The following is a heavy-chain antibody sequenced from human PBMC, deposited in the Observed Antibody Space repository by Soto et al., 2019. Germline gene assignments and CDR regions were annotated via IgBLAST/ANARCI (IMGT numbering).Heavy chain of an antibody. CDR2: IYWNDDK. Sequence: SGPTLVNPTQTLTLTCTFSGFSLSTSGVGVGWIRQPPGKALEWLALIYWNDDKRYSPSLKSRLTTTKDTSKNQVVLTMTNMDPVDTATYYCAHRNDILTGYLDAFDIWGQGTMVTVSS. CDR3: AHRNDILTGYLDAFDI. CDR1: GFSLSTSGVG. J-gene: IGHJ3*02. V-gene: IGHV2-5*01. D-gene: IGHD3-9*01.